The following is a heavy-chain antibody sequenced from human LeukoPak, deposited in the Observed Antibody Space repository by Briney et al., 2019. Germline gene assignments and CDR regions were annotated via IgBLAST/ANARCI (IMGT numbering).Heavy chain of an antibody. D-gene: IGHD2-15*01. J-gene: IGHJ6*02. CDR2: IIPIFGTA. CDR3: ARMYCSRGSCYPLFYYYAMDV. V-gene: IGHV1-69*13. Sequence: SVKVSCKASGGTFSSYAISWVRQAPGQGLEWMGGIIPIFGTANYAQKFQGRVTITADESTSTAYMELSSLRSEDTAVYYCARMYCSRGSCYPLFYYYAMDVWGQGTTVTVSS. CDR1: GGTFSSYA.